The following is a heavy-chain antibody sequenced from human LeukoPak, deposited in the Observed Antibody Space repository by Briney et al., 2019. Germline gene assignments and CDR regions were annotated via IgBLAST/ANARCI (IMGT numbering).Heavy chain of an antibody. Sequence: SETLSLTCTVSGGSISSYYWSWIRQPPGKGLEWIGYIYCSGSTNYNPSLKSRVTISVDTSKNQFSLKLSSVTAADTAVYYCARAYCGGDCYEGWFDPWGQGTLVTVSS. CDR1: GGSISSYY. D-gene: IGHD2-21*02. J-gene: IGHJ5*02. CDR3: ARAYCGGDCYEGWFDP. CDR2: IYCSGST. V-gene: IGHV4-59*01.